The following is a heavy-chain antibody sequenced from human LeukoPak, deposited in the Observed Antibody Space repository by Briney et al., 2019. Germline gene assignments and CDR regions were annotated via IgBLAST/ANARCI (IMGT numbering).Heavy chain of an antibody. CDR3: ARGGDYGDLRYFDY. CDR1: GGSINNYY. D-gene: IGHD4-17*01. V-gene: IGHV4-59*01. CDR2: IYYRGST. J-gene: IGHJ4*02. Sequence: SETLSLTCTVSGGSINNYYWSWIRQPPGKGLEWIGYIYYRGSTNYNPSLKSRVTFSVDPSKNQFSLNLNSVTAADTAVYYCARGGDYGDLRYFDYWGQGTLVTVSS.